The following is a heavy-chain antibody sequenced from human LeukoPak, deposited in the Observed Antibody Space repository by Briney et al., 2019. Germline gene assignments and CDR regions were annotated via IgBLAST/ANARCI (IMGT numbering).Heavy chain of an antibody. CDR1: GGSISSGDYY. J-gene: IGHJ4*02. CDR2: IYYSGST. D-gene: IGHD1-1*01. Sequence: PSETLPLTCTVSGGSISSGDYYWSWIRRPPGKGLEWIGYIYYSGSTYYNPSLKSRVTISVDTSKNQFSLKLSSVTAADTAVYYCASRNWDHYFDYWGQGTLVTVSS. CDR3: ASRNWDHYFDY. V-gene: IGHV4-30-4*01.